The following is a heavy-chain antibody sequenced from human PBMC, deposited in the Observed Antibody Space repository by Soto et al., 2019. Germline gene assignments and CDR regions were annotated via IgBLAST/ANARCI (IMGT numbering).Heavy chain of an antibody. D-gene: IGHD2-15*01. Sequence: SGPTLVNPTQTLTLTCTFSGFSLSTSGVGVGWIRQPPGKALEWLALIYWDDDKRYSPSLKSRLTITRDTSKNQVVLTMTNMDPVDTATYYCAHRDLGYCSGGSCYSGWFDPWGQGTLVTVSS. CDR3: AHRDLGYCSGGSCYSGWFDP. CDR2: IYWDDDK. J-gene: IGHJ5*02. V-gene: IGHV2-5*02. CDR1: GFSLSTSGVG.